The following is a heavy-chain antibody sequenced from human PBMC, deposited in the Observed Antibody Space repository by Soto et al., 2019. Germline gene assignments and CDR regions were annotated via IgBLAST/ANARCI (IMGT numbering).Heavy chain of an antibody. Sequence: DVQVAESGGGSVQPGRSLRLSCEASGFSFDEYAMHWVRQVPGKGLEWVSSINWNSGNIGYAGSVRGRFTISRDNAKNSLYLQMNSLRPEDTAFYYCAKGTKYCSSGVCSVFDYWGQGTLVTVSS. CDR3: AKGTKYCSSGVCSVFDY. J-gene: IGHJ4*02. D-gene: IGHD2-8*01. V-gene: IGHV3-9*01. CDR2: INWNSGNI. CDR1: GFSFDEYA.